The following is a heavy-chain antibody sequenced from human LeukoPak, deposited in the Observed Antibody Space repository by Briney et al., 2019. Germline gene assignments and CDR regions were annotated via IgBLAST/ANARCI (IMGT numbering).Heavy chain of an antibody. CDR3: EKEIKFRAAAGDYFDY. J-gene: IGHJ4*02. Sequence: GGSLRLSCAASGFTFSSYGMSWVPQAPGKGLEWVSSISGSGGSTYDADSVKGRFTISRDNSKNTLYLQMNSLRAEDTAVYYCEKEIKFRAAAGDYFDYWGQGTLVTVSS. CDR2: ISGSGGST. D-gene: IGHD6-13*01. CDR1: GFTFSSYG. V-gene: IGHV3-23*01.